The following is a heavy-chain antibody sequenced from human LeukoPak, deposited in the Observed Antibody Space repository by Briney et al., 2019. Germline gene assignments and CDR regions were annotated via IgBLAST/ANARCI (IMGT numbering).Heavy chain of an antibody. V-gene: IGHV1-69*02. CDR1: GDTFSNYP. Sequence: GASVKVSCKASGDTFSNYPINWVRQAPGQGLEWLGRIIPFLSLTNYAQNFQDRVTITADKPTSTAYMELSSLRSEDTAVYYCARSLNFASPMTFDYWGQGTLVTVSS. J-gene: IGHJ4*02. CDR3: ARSLNFASPMTFDY. CDR2: IIPFLSLT. D-gene: IGHD3-16*01.